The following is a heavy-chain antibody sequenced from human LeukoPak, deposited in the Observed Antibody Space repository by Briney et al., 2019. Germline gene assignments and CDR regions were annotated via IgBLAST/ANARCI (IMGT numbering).Heavy chain of an antibody. J-gene: IGHJ4*02. CDR3: ARDLGRWGCSSTCCYVFDY. V-gene: IGHV1-2*02. CDR2: INPNSGGT. CDR1: GYTFTGYY. Sequence: ASVKVSCKASGYTFTGYYIHWVRQAPGQGLEWMGWINPNSGGTNYAQKFQGRVTMTRDTSISTAYMELSRLRSDDTAVYYCARDLGRWGCSSTCCYVFDYWGQGTLVTVSS. D-gene: IGHD2-2*01.